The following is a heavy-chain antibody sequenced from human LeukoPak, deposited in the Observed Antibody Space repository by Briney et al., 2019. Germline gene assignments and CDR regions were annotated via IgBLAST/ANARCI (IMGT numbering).Heavy chain of an antibody. Sequence: ASVKVSCKASGYTFNTYGITWVRQAPGQGLEWMGIINPSGGSTSYAQKFQGRVTMTRDMSTSTVYMELSSLRSEDTAVYYCARDSSWMATTNSYYYYMDVWGKGTTVTVSS. CDR3: ARDSSWMATTNSYYYYMDV. CDR1: GYTFNTYG. D-gene: IGHD5-24*01. J-gene: IGHJ6*03. CDR2: INPSGGST. V-gene: IGHV1-46*02.